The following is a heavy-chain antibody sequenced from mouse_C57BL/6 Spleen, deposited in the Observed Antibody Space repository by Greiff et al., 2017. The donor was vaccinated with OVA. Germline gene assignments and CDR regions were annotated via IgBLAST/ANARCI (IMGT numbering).Heavy chain of an antibody. J-gene: IGHJ3*01. D-gene: IGHD2-2*01. CDR2: IYPGDGNT. CDR3: ANGMVTPWGFAY. V-gene: IGHV1-82*01. Sequence: LQESGPELVKPGASVKISCKASGYAFCSSWMHWVKQRPGQGLEWIGRIYPGDGNTNYNGKFKGKATLTADKSSSTAYMQLGSLASGDSDVCICANGMVTPWGFAYWGHGTLVTVSA. CDR1: GYAFCSSW.